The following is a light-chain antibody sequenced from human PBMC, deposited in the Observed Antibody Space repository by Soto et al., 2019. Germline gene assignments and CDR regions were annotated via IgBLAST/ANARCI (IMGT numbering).Light chain of an antibody. J-gene: IGKJ5*01. Sequence: DVVMTPTPISLSVAPGQPASISCKSSQSLLHITGETFLFWYLQKPGQSPQLLIYEVSTRVSGVPDRFSGSGSGTDFTLEISRVETDDVGIYYCMQSTQRPPTFGQGTRLEIK. CDR1: QSLLHITGETF. V-gene: IGKV2D-29*02. CDR2: EVS. CDR3: MQSTQRPPT.